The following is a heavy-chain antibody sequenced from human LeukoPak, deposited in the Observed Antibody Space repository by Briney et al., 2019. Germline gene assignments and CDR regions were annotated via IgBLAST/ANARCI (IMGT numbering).Heavy chain of an antibody. CDR2: INHSGST. CDR1: YGSITDTNW. D-gene: IGHD3-10*01. V-gene: IGHV4-4*02. Sequence: SGTLSLTCGVSYGSITDTNWTWVRQPPGKGLEWIGEINHSGSTNYNPSLKSRVTISVDTSKNQFSLKLSSVTAADTAVYYCARLGGSGSYYRDYWGQGTLVTVSS. J-gene: IGHJ4*02. CDR3: ARLGGSGSYYRDY.